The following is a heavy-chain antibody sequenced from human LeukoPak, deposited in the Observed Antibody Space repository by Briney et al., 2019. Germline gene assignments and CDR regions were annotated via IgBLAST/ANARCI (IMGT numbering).Heavy chain of an antibody. J-gene: IGHJ5*02. V-gene: IGHV3-30*18. Sequence: GGSLRLSCAASGFTFSSYGMHWVRQAPGKGLEWVAVISYDGSNKYYADSVKGRFTISRDNSKNTLYLQMNSLRAEDTAVYYCAKDRAQTYYDFWSGYPAGNWFDPWGQGTLVTVSS. CDR2: ISYDGSNK. CDR1: GFTFSSYG. CDR3: AKDRAQTYYDFWSGYPAGNWFDP. D-gene: IGHD3-3*01.